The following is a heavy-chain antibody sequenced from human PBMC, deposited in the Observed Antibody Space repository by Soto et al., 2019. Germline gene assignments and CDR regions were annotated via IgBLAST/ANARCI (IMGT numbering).Heavy chain of an antibody. Sequence: SETLSLTCTVSGGSLISGSFSWVWIRQPPGKGLEWIGYINYSGNTYYNPSLRRRVTISRDMSTNQFSLKLGSVTAADTAVYYCARGGGSTDYVANYYFDYWGRGTLVTVSS. V-gene: IGHV4-30-2*01. CDR1: GGSLISGSFS. CDR3: ARGGGSTDYVANYYFDY. D-gene: IGHD4-17*01. J-gene: IGHJ4*02. CDR2: INYSGNT.